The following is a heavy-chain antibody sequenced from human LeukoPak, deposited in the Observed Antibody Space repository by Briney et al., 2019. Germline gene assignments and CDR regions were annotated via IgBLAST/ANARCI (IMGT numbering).Heavy chain of an antibody. CDR2: ISSSSSYI. Sequence: GGSLRLSCAASGFTFSSYSMNWVRQAPGKGLEWVSSISSSSSYIYYADSVKGGFTIYRDNAKNSLYLQMNSLRAEDTAVYYCARVPGGYCSGGSCYPPWGQGTLVTVSS. CDR3: ARVPGGYCSGGSCYPP. V-gene: IGHV3-21*01. J-gene: IGHJ5*02. CDR1: GFTFSSYS. D-gene: IGHD2-15*01.